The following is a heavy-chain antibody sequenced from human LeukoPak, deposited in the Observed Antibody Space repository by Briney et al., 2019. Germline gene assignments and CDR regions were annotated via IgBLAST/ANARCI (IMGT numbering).Heavy chain of an antibody. V-gene: IGHV4-59*06. CDR1: GGSISSYY. Sequence: SETLSLTCTVSGGSISSYYWSWIRQPPGKGLEWIGYIYYSGSTYYNPSLKSRVTISVDTSKNQFSLKLSSVTAADTAVYYCARAMIVGIPIDYWGQGTLVTVSS. CDR3: ARAMIVGIPIDY. D-gene: IGHD3-22*01. CDR2: IYYSGST. J-gene: IGHJ4*02.